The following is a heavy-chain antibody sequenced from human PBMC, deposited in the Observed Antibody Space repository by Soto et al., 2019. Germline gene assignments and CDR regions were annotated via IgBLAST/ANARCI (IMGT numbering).Heavy chain of an antibody. D-gene: IGHD1-1*01. Sequence: GGSLRLSCEGSGFTFSDYYISWIRQAPGKGLEWISYSSNSGTFSRYADSVKGRFSISRDNTKNLLYLQMSSLRAEDTAVYYCARSGDNYNRLDYWGQGTPVTVSS. CDR1: GFTFSDYY. J-gene: IGHJ4*02. CDR3: ARSGDNYNRLDY. V-gene: IGHV3-11*06. CDR2: SSNSGTFS.